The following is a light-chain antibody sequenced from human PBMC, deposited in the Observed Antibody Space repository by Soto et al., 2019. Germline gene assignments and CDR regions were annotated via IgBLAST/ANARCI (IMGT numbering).Light chain of an antibody. J-gene: IGLJ1*01. V-gene: IGLV2-8*01. CDR2: EVS. CDR3: SSYAGSDNYV. CDR1: SSDTGDYNY. Sequence: QLVLTQPPSASGSPGQSVTISCSGTSSDTGDYNYVSWYQQHPGKAPKLMIYEVSKRPSGVPDRFSGSKSGNTASLTVSGLQAEDEADYYCSSYAGSDNYVFGTGTKLTVL.